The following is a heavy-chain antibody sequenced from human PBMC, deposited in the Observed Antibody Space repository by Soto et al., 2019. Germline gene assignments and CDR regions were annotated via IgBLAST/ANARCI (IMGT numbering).Heavy chain of an antibody. Sequence: QITLKESGPTLVKPTQTLTLTCTFSGLSLRTTGVGVGWIRQPPGKALEWLALIYWDGDKRYSPSLKSRLTITEDTSKNQVVLTMTNMDPVDTATYFCAHRRAALNPYYFDCWGQGTLVTVSS. D-gene: IGHD6-13*01. CDR2: IYWDGDK. J-gene: IGHJ4*02. CDR1: GLSLRTTGVG. CDR3: AHRRAALNPYYFDC. V-gene: IGHV2-5*02.